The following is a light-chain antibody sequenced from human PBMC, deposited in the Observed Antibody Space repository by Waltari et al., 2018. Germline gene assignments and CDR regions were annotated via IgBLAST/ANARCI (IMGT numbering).Light chain of an antibody. V-gene: IGLV2-14*03. Sequence: QSALTQPASVSASLGQSITISCAGSSSDIGGYHFVSWSQQHPGEAPTLLIYDVSLRPSGVSDRISGSKSGNTASLTFSGLQAEDAADYFCASYSSGGTLVLGGGTRLTVL. CDR3: ASYSSGGTLV. CDR2: DVS. J-gene: IGLJ3*02. CDR1: SSDIGGYHF.